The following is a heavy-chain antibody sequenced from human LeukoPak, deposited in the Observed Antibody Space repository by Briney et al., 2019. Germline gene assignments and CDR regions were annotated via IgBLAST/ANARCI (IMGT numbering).Heavy chain of an antibody. CDR3: ARKWFIHYGMDV. J-gene: IGHJ6*02. D-gene: IGHD3-22*01. Sequence: ASVKVSCKASGYTFSGHYIHWVRQAPGQGLEWMAWINPISGGTNYAQNFQGRVTLTRDTSITTAYMELRSLKSDDTAVYYCARKWFIHYGMDVWGQGTTVTVSS. CDR1: GYTFSGHY. CDR2: INPISGGT. V-gene: IGHV1-2*02.